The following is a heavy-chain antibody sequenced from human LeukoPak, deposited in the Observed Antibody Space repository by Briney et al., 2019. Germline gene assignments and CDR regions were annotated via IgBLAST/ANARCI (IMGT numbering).Heavy chain of an antibody. D-gene: IGHD2-2*01. CDR2: INPNSGNT. CDR1: GYIFSNYD. J-gene: IGHJ4*02. CDR3: ARAVRHQLLPDY. Sequence: ASVKVSYKASGYIFSNYDISWVRQATGQGFEWMGWINPNSGNTGYALEFQGRVTFTTDTSITTAYMEMSRVRSDDTAVYYCARAVRHQLLPDYWGQGTLVTVSS. V-gene: IGHV1-8*01.